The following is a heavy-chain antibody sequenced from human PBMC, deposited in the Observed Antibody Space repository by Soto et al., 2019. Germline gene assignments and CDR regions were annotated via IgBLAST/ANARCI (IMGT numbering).Heavy chain of an antibody. Sequence: PGGSLRLSCAASGFTFSSYAMSWVRQAPGKGLEWVSAISGSGGSTYYADSVKGRFTISRDNSKNTLYLQMNSLRAEDTAVYYCANEGYDYGDYGHYFDYWGQGTLVTVSS. J-gene: IGHJ4*02. CDR3: ANEGYDYGDYGHYFDY. D-gene: IGHD4-17*01. V-gene: IGHV3-23*01. CDR1: GFTFSSYA. CDR2: ISGSGGST.